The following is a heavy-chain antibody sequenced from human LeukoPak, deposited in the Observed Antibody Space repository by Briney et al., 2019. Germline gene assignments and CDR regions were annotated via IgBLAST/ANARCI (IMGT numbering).Heavy chain of an antibody. CDR2: INPNSGST. CDR1: GYTFTGYY. Sequence: ASVKVSCKASGYTFTGYYMHWVRQAPGQGLEWMGWINPNSGSTNYAQKFQGRVTMTRDTSISTAYMELIRLTSDDTAVYFCESVPATTGFDYWGQGTLVTVSS. CDR3: ESVPATTGFDY. V-gene: IGHV1-2*02. J-gene: IGHJ4*02. D-gene: IGHD2-8*02.